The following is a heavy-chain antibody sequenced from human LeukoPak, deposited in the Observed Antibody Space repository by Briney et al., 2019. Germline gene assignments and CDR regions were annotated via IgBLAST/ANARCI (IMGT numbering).Heavy chain of an antibody. V-gene: IGHV3-21*01. D-gene: IGHD4-11*01. CDR2: ISGTSRYI. CDR3: ARGHSTVTTFSFDY. J-gene: IGHJ4*02. Sequence: GGSLRLSCAASGFTFSTYSMNWVRQAPGKGLEWVSSISGTSRYIYYADSVKGRFTASRDNANKSLYLQMNSLRVEDSAVYYCARGHSTVTTFSFDYWGQGTLVTVSS. CDR1: GFTFSTYS.